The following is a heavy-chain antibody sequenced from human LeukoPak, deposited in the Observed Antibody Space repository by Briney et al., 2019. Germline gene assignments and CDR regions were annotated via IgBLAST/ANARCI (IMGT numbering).Heavy chain of an antibody. CDR3: ARATQLNYYFDY. Sequence: GASVKVSCKASGYTFTGYYVHWVRQAPGQGLEWMGWINPNSGGTNYAQKFQGRVTMTRDTSISTAYMELSRLRSDDTAVYYCARATQLNYYFDYWGQGTLVTVSS. J-gene: IGHJ4*02. CDR2: INPNSGGT. V-gene: IGHV1-2*02. CDR1: GYTFTGYY. D-gene: IGHD1-1*01.